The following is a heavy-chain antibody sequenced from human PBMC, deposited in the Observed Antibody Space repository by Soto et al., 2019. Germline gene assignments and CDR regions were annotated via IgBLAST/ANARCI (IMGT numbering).Heavy chain of an antibody. CDR3: ARGPYCGGDCFFAS. D-gene: IGHD2-21*02. V-gene: IGHV4-4*07. Sequence: SETLSLTCTVFGGSVSDNFWSWVRQPAGKGPEYIGRIHARGSTNYNPSLKSRVTMSVDTSHNQFSLGLSSVTAADTAVYYCARGPYCGGDCFFASWGQGALVTVSS. J-gene: IGHJ5*01. CDR2: IHARGST. CDR1: GGSVSDNF.